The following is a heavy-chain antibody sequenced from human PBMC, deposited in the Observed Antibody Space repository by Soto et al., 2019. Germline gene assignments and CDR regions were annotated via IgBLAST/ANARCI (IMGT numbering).Heavy chain of an antibody. CDR3: AKVAGELSTRVFDY. D-gene: IGHD3-16*02. CDR2: ISSSSSYI. CDR1: GFTFSSYS. V-gene: IGHV3-21*01. Sequence: EVQLVESGGGLVKPGGSLRLSCAASGFTFSSYSMNWVRQAPGKGLEWVSSISSSSSYIYYADSVKGRFTISRDNAKNSLYLQMNSLGAEATSVYYCAKVAGELSTRVFDYWGQGTLVTFSS. J-gene: IGHJ4*02.